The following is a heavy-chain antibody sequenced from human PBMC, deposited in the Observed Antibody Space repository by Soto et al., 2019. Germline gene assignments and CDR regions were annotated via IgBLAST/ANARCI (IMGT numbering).Heavy chain of an antibody. D-gene: IGHD3-10*01. Sequence: QITLKESGPTLVRPTQALTLTCTFSGFSLSSSGVGVGGIRQPPGKALEWLALIYWDDDKRYSPSLKSRLTITKDTSKNQVVLTLTKLDTVDTATYYCARGGWTTYYSPFFDYWGQGTLVTVSS. J-gene: IGHJ4*02. CDR1: GFSLSSSGVG. CDR2: IYWDDDK. CDR3: ARGGWTTYYSPFFDY. V-gene: IGHV2-5*02.